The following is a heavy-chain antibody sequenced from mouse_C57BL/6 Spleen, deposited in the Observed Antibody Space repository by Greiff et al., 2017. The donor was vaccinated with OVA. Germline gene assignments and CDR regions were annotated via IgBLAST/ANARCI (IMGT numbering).Heavy chain of an antibody. Sequence: EVKVEESGGGLVKPGGSLKLSCAASGFTFSSYAMSWVRQTPEKRLEWVATISDGGSYTYYPDNVKGRFTISRDNAKNNLYLQMSHLKSEDTAMYYCAREHYGSRGFAYWGQGTLVTVSA. CDR2: ISDGGSYT. V-gene: IGHV5-4*01. CDR1: GFTFSSYA. CDR3: AREHYGSRGFAY. D-gene: IGHD1-1*01. J-gene: IGHJ3*01.